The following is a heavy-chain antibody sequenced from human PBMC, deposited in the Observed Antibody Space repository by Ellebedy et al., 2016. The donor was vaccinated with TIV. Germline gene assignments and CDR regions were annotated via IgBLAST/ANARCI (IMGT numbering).Heavy chain of an antibody. V-gene: IGHV1-18*04. CDR3: ARGHSSYVMVRGAEFDY. Sequence: AASVKVSCKASGYTFTSYGISWVRQAPGQGLEWMGWISAYNGNTNYAQKLQGRVTMTTDTSTSTAYMELRSLRSDDTAVYYCARGHSSYVMVRGAEFDYWGQGTLVTVSS. CDR2: ISAYNGNT. CDR1: GYTFTSYG. D-gene: IGHD3-10*01. J-gene: IGHJ4*02.